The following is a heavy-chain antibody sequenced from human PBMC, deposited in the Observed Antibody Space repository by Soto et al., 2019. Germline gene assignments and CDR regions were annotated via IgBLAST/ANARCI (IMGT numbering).Heavy chain of an antibody. V-gene: IGHV3-23*01. Sequence: TGGSLRLSCSASGFTFSSYALNWVRQAPGKGLEWVSSISGSGGTTYCADSVEGRFTISRDNSKNTLYLQMNSLGAEDTAVYYCAKDQFGEYFFDYWGQGTLVTVSS. J-gene: IGHJ4*02. D-gene: IGHD3-10*01. CDR3: AKDQFGEYFFDY. CDR1: GFTFSSYA. CDR2: ISGSGGTT.